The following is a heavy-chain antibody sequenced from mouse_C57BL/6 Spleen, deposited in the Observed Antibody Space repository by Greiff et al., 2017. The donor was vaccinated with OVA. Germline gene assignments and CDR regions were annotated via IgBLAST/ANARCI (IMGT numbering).Heavy chain of an antibody. CDR2: IDPETGGT. CDR1: SYTFTDYE. Sequence: QVHVKQSGAELVRPGASVTLSCKASSYTFTDYEMHWVKQTPVHGLEWIGAIDPETGGTAYNQKFKGKAILTADKSSSTAYMELRSLTSEDSAVYYCTRDWFAYWGQGTLVTVSA. J-gene: IGHJ3*01. CDR3: TRDWFAY. V-gene: IGHV1-15*01.